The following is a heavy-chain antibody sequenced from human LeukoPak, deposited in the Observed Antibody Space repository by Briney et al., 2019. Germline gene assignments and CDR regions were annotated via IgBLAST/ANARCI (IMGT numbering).Heavy chain of an antibody. J-gene: IGHJ5*02. D-gene: IGHD6-13*01. CDR1: GGSISSYY. V-gene: IGHV4-59*01. CDR2: ISDTGST. Sequence: SETLSLTCTVSGGSISSYYWSWIRQPPGQGLEWIGYISDTGSTSYNPSLKSRVTISVDSSKNHFSLKLSSVTAADTAVYYCASAGYSRGWFDPWGQGTLVTVSS. CDR3: ASAGYSRGWFDP.